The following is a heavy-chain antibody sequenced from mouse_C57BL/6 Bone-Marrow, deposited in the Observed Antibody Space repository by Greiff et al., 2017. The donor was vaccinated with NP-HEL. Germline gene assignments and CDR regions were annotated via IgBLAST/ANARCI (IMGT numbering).Heavy chain of an antibody. J-gene: IGHJ1*03. V-gene: IGHV5-6*01. CDR3: ARHRYCDV. CDR1: GFTFSSYG. Sequence: EVKLVESGGDLVKPGGSLKLSCAASGFTFSSYGMSWVRQTPDKRLEWVATISSGGSYTYYPDSVKGRFTISRDNAKNTLYLQMSSLKSEDTAMYYCARHRYCDVWGTGTTVTVSS. CDR2: ISSGGSYT.